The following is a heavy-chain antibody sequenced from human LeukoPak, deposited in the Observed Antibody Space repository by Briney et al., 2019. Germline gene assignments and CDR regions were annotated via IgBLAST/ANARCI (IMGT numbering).Heavy chain of an antibody. D-gene: IGHD4-17*01. V-gene: IGHV6-1*01. Sequence: SQTLSLTCAISGVSVSSNSAAWTWIRQSPSRGLEWLGRTYYRSKWSDDYAVSVKSRITINPDTSKNQFSLHLNSVTPEDTAVYYCARGRVTTIANYYYYYIDVWGEGTTVTVSS. J-gene: IGHJ6*03. CDR3: ARGRVTTIANYYYYYIDV. CDR1: GVSVSSNSAA. CDR2: TYYRSKWSD.